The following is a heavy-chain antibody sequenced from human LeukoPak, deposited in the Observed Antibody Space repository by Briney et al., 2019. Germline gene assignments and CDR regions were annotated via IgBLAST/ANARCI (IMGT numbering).Heavy chain of an antibody. J-gene: IGHJ6*02. Sequence: PSETLSLTCTVSGGSISSSSYYWGWIRQPPGKGLEWIGSIYYSGSTYYNPSLKSRVTISVDTSKNQFSLKLSSVTAADTAVYYCARGGYCSSTSCKIDYYYYGMDVWGQGTTVTVSS. CDR3: ARGGYCSSTSCKIDYYYYGMDV. CDR1: GGSISSSSYY. V-gene: IGHV4-39*07. CDR2: IYYSGST. D-gene: IGHD2-2*01.